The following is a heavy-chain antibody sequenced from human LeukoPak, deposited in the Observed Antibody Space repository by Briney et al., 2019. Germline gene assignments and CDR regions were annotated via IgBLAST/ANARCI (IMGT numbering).Heavy chain of an antibody. J-gene: IGHJ5*02. CDR3: AREPYYGSGSRWFDP. V-gene: IGHV4-34*01. CDR2: INHSGST. D-gene: IGHD3-10*01. Sequence: SETLSLTCAVYGRSFSGYYWSWIRQPPGKGLEWIGEINHSGSTNYNPSLKSRVTISVDTSKNQFSLKLSSVTAADTAVYYCAREPYYGSGSRWFDPWGQGTLVTVSS. CDR1: GRSFSGYY.